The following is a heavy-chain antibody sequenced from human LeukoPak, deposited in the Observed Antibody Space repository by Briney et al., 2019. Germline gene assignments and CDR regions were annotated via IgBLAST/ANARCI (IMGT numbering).Heavy chain of an antibody. CDR2: INHSGST. D-gene: IGHD3-10*01. Sequence: SETLSLTCAVYGGSFSGYYWSWIRQPPGKGLEWIGEINHSGSTNYNPSLKSRVTISVDTSKNQFSLKLSSVTAADTAVYYCARSKLPGDFDYWGQGTLVTVSS. CDR3: ARSKLPGDFDY. CDR1: GGSFSGYY. J-gene: IGHJ4*02. V-gene: IGHV4-34*01.